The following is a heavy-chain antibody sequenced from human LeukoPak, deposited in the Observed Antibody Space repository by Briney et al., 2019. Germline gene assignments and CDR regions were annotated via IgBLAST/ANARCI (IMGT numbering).Heavy chain of an antibody. J-gene: IGHJ6*03. CDR3: ARFAAGGSYYYYMDV. CDR2: IGTRSSSI. Sequence: PGGSLRLSCAASGFTFSSYSMNWVRQAPGKGLEWVSSIGTRSSSIYYADSVKGRFTISRDNAKNSLYLQMNSLRADDTAVYYCARFAAGGSYYYYMDVWGKGTTVTVSS. CDR1: GFTFSSYS. D-gene: IGHD6-25*01. V-gene: IGHV3-21*01.